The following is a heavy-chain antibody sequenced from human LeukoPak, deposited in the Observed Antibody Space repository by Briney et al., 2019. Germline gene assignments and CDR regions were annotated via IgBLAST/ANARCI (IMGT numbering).Heavy chain of an antibody. J-gene: IGHJ3*02. Sequence: ASVKVSCKASGYTFTSYGISWVRQAPGQGLEWMGWISAYNGNTNYAQKFQGRVTMTRDTSISTAYMELSRLRSDDTAVYYCARGASHGDAFDIWGQGTMVTVSS. CDR2: ISAYNGNT. CDR1: GYTFTSYG. CDR3: ARGASHGDAFDI. D-gene: IGHD2-21*01. V-gene: IGHV1-18*01.